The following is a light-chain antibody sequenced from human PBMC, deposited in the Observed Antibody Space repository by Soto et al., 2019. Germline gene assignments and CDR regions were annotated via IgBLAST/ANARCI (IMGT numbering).Light chain of an antibody. Sequence: EIVLTQSPGTLSLSPGERATLSCRASQSVSSSFLAWYQQKVGQAPRLLIYGASSRATGIPDRFSGSGSGTDFTLTISSLEPEDFAVYYCQQRSNWTFGQGTKVDIK. J-gene: IGKJ1*01. V-gene: IGKV3D-20*02. CDR2: GAS. CDR3: QQRSNWT. CDR1: QSVSSSF.